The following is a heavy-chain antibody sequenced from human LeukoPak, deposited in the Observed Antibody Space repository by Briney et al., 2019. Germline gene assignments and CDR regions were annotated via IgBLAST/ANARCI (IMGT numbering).Heavy chain of an antibody. V-gene: IGHV4-34*01. D-gene: IGHD3-16*01. CDR1: GGSFSGYY. CDR3: ARVEKGPYDYVWGSYTDAFDY. J-gene: IGHJ4*02. CDR2: INHSGST. Sequence: SETLSLTCAVYGGSFSGYYWSWIRQPPGKGLEWIGDINHSGSTNYNPSLKSRVTISVDTSKNQFSLKLSSVTAADTAVYYCARVEKGPYDYVWGSYTDAFDYWGQGTLVTVSS.